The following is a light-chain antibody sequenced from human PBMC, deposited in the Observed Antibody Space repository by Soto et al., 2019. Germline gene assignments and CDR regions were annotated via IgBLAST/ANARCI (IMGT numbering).Light chain of an antibody. CDR3: QQYNSYPLT. CDR1: QSISSW. J-gene: IGKJ4*01. V-gene: IGKV1-5*03. CDR2: EAS. Sequence: IQMTQSPSTLPASVGDRVTITCRASQSISSWLAWYQQKPGKAPKLLMYEASTLDGGVPSRFSGSGYGTDFTLTISSLQPDDLATYYCQQYNSYPLTFGGGTKVDIK.